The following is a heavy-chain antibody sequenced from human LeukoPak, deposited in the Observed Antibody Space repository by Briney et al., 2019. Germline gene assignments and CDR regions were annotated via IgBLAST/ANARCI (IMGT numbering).Heavy chain of an antibody. CDR3: ARGTYYFDY. Sequence: SETLSLTCTVSGGSISSYYWSWIRQPPGKGLEWIGYIYYSGSTNYNPSLKSRVTMSVDTSKNQFSLKLSSVTAADTAVYYCARGTYYFDYWGQGTLVTVSS. D-gene: IGHD1-14*01. J-gene: IGHJ4*02. V-gene: IGHV4-59*01. CDR2: IYYSGST. CDR1: GGSISSYY.